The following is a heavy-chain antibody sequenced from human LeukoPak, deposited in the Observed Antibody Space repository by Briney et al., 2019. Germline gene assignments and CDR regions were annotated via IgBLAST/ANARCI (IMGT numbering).Heavy chain of an antibody. Sequence: GGSLRLSCAASGFTFSSYGMHWVRQAPGKGLEWVAVIWYDGSNKYYADSVKGRFTISRDNAKNSLYLQMNSLRAEDTAVYYCARDYRRREGSGSYFRPLPTDYWGQGTLVTVSS. V-gene: IGHV3-33*01. CDR1: GFTFSSYG. CDR2: IWYDGSNK. J-gene: IGHJ4*02. CDR3: ARDYRRREGSGSYFRPLPTDY. D-gene: IGHD1-26*01.